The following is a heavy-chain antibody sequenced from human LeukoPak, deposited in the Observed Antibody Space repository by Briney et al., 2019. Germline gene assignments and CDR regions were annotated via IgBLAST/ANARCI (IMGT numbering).Heavy chain of an antibody. V-gene: IGHV3-53*01. J-gene: IGHJ4*02. CDR2: IYSGGST. D-gene: IGHD3-3*01. CDR3: AKYYDFWSGYYRAGFDY. Sequence: GSLRLSCAASGFTVSSNYMSWVRQAPGKGLEWVSVIYSGGSTYYADSVKGRFTISRDNSKNTLYLQMNSLRAEDTAVYYCAKYYDFWSGYYRAGFDYWGQGTLVTVSS. CDR1: GFTVSSNY.